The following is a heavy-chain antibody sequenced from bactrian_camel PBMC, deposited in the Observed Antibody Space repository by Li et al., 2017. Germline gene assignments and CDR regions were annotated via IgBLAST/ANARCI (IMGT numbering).Heavy chain of an antibody. D-gene: IGHD5*01. V-gene: IGHV3-1*01. CDR2: ISWSGDSA. Sequence: VQLVESGGGLVQPGGSLRLSCAASGFTFDDYAMAWVRQAPGEGLEWVSAISWSGDSASYADSVKGRFAISRDNAKNTVYLQMNSLKPEDTALYYCSVATTSGTFNYWGQGTQVTVS. CDR3: SVATTSGTFNY. J-gene: IGHJ4*01. CDR1: GFTFDDYA.